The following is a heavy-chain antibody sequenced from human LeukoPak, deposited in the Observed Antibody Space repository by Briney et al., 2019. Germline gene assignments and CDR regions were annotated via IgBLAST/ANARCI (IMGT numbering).Heavy chain of an antibody. J-gene: IGHJ4*02. CDR2: IYHSGST. CDR3: ARLRPPFDY. Sequence: PSETLSLTCAVSGYSISSGYYWGWIRPPPGKGLEWIGSIYHSGSTYYNPSLKSRVTISVDTSKNQFSLKLSSVTAADTAVYYCARLRPPFDYWGQGTLDTVSS. V-gene: IGHV4-38-2*01. CDR1: GYSISSGYY.